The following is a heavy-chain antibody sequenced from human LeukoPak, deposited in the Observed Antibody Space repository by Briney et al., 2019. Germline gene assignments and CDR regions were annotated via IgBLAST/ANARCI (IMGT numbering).Heavy chain of an antibody. J-gene: IGHJ6*03. CDR1: GFTFSSYA. CDR3: AKAVGGSSSYYYMDV. CDR2: ISYDGSNK. V-gene: IGHV3-30-3*01. Sequence: QTGGSLILSCAASGFTFSSYAMHWVRQAPGKGLEWVAVISYDGSNKYYADSVKGRFTISRDNSKNTLYLQMNSLRVEDTAVYYCAKAVGGSSSYYYMDVWGKGTTVTVSS. D-gene: IGHD3-10*01.